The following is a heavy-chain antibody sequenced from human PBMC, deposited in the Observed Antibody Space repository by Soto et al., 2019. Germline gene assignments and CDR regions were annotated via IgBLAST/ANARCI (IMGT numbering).Heavy chain of an antibody. CDR3: AVRPSSGWPRTFDY. D-gene: IGHD6-19*01. Sequence: PSETLSLTCAVYGGSFSGYYWSWIRQPPGKGLEWIGEINHSGSTNYNPSLKSRVTISVDTSKNQFSLKLSSVTAADTAVYYCAVRPSSGWPRTFDYWGQGTLVTVSS. CDR1: GGSFSGYY. CDR2: INHSGST. J-gene: IGHJ4*02. V-gene: IGHV4-34*01.